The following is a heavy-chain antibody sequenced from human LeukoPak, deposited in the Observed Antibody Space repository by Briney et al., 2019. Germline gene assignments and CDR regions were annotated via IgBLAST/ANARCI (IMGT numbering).Heavy chain of an antibody. J-gene: IGHJ4*02. CDR1: GYTFTSYG. V-gene: IGHV1-18*01. Sequence: GASVKVSCKASGYTFTSYGISWMRQAPGQGLEWMGWISAYNGNTNYAQKLQGRVTMTTDTSTSTAYMELRSLRSDDTAVYYCAREYGYYDSSGYYSDYWGQGTLVTASS. CDR2: ISAYNGNT. CDR3: AREYGYYDSSGYYSDY. D-gene: IGHD3-22*01.